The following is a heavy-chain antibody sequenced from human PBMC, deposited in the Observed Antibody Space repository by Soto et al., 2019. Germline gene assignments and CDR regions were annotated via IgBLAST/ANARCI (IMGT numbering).Heavy chain of an antibody. D-gene: IGHD3-16*01. Sequence: QVQLVQSGAEVKKPGSSVKVSCKASGGTFSSYAINWVLQAPGQGLEWMGGIIPIFATADYAQKFQGRVTITADDSRSTAYMELSRLRSEDTAVYYCAQCLLGVNYYYGMDVWGQGTTVTVSS. J-gene: IGHJ6*02. V-gene: IGHV1-69*12. CDR2: IIPIFATA. CDR3: AQCLLGVNYYYGMDV. CDR1: GGTFSSYA.